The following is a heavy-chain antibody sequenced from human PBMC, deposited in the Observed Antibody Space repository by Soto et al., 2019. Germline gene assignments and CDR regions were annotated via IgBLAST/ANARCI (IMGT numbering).Heavy chain of an antibody. V-gene: IGHV4-31*03. CDR1: SDSISSGGYY. CDR3: ARTLLNSSGYSIYADP. J-gene: IGHJ5*02. D-gene: IGHD3-22*01. CDR2: INYSGST. Sequence: QVQLQESGPGLVKPSQTLSLTCTVSSDSISSGGYYWIWIRQHPGKGLECIGYINYSGSTYYNPSLKSRVTISVDTSKNQFSLKLSSVTAADTAVYYCARTLLNSSGYSIYADPWGQGALVTVSS.